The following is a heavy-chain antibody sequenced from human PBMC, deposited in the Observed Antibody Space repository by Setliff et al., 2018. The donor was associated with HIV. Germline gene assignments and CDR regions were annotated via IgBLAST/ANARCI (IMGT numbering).Heavy chain of an antibody. CDR2: IYYSGST. D-gene: IGHD7-27*01. CDR3: AGSLTGVFFEY. CDR1: GGSISSSNYF. Sequence: SETLSLTCTVSGGSISSSNYFGGWIRQPPGKGLEWIASIYYSGSTYYNPSLRSRVTISVDTSKNQFSLKLSSVTAADTAVYYCAGSLTGVFFEYWGQGTLVTVSS. V-gene: IGHV4-39*01. J-gene: IGHJ4*02.